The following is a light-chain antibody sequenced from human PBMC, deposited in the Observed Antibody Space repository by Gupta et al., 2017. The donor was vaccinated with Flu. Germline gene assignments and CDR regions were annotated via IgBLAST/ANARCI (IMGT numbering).Light chain of an antibody. J-gene: IGLJ2*01. CDR1: SSDVGAYNY. Sequence: GQSVAISCTGTSSDVGAYNYVSWYQQHPGKAPKLSIYDVYKRPSGVPDRFTGSKSGNTASLTISGLQPEDEADYYCCSFGAASFFGGGTKLTVL. CDR2: DVY. CDR3: CSFGAASF. V-gene: IGLV2-11*01.